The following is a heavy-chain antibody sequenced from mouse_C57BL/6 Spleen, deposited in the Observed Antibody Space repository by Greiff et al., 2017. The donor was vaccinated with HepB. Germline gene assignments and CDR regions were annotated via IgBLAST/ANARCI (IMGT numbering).Heavy chain of an antibody. D-gene: IGHD3-2*02. V-gene: IGHV1-55*01. CDR2: IYPGSGST. J-gene: IGHJ3*01. Sequence: VKLQQPGAELVKPGASVKMSCKASGYTFTSYWITWVKQRPGQGLEWIGDIYPGSGSTNYNEKFKSKATLTVDTSSSTAYMQLSGLTSEDSAVYYCARSGGQLRLPWFAYWGQGTLVTVSA. CDR1: GYTFTSYW. CDR3: ARSGGQLRLPWFAY.